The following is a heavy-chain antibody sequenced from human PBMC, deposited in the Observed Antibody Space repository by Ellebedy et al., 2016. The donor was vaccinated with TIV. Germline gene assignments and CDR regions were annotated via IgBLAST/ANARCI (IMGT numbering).Heavy chain of an antibody. CDR2: IYPNDGRT. J-gene: IGHJ6*02. CDR3: ASAVNTIPLYYYCAMDV. Sequence: AASVKVSCKATGYSFIGYYMHWVRQAPGQGLEWMGWIYPNDGRTGYAPKFQGRVTMTRDTSINTVYMEMSSLRSDDTAVYFCASAVNTIPLYYYCAMDVWGQGTTVTVSS. V-gene: IGHV1-2*02. CDR1: GYSFIGYY. D-gene: IGHD4-17*01.